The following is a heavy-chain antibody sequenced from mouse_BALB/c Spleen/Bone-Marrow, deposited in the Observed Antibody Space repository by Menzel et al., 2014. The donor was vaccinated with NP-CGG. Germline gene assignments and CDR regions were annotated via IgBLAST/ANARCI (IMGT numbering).Heavy chain of an antibody. D-gene: IGHD2-1*01. CDR1: GFIFSDYG. V-gene: IGHV5-15*02. CDR2: ISNLAYSI. Sequence: EVQVVESGGGLVQPGGSRKLSCAASGFIFSDYGMAWVRQAPGKGPEWVAFISNLAYSIYYADTVTGRFTISRENAKNTLYLEMSSLRSEDTAMYCCATIYYGNSYAMDYWGQGTSVTVSS. J-gene: IGHJ4*01. CDR3: ATIYYGNSYAMDY.